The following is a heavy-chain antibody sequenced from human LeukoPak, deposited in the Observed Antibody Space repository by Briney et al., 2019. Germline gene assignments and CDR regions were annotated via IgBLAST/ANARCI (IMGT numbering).Heavy chain of an antibody. V-gene: IGHV3-7*01. CDR3: ARATYLDP. J-gene: IGHJ5*02. Sequence: GGSLRLSCVASGFTFSSYWMSWVRQAPGKGLEWVANIKQDGSEKYYVDSVKGRFTISRDNAKNSLCLQMNSLRAEDTAVYYCARATYLDPWGQGTLVTVSS. CDR2: IKQDGSEK. CDR1: GFTFSSYW.